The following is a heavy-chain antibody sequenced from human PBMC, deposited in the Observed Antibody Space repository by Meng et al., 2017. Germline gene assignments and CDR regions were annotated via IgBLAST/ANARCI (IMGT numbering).Heavy chain of an antibody. CDR2: ISYEGGNK. CDR1: RITFSRYA. J-gene: IGHJ4*02. D-gene: IGHD6-19*01. V-gene: IGHV3-30*01. CDR3: ARVQQWLAYDY. Sequence: VGRGGGVSKPGGTLACPCVASRITFSRYAMHWVRQAPGKGLEWVAVISYEGGNKYYADSVKGRFTISRDNSKNTLYLQMNSLRAEDTAVYYCARVQQWLAYDYWGQGTLVTVSS.